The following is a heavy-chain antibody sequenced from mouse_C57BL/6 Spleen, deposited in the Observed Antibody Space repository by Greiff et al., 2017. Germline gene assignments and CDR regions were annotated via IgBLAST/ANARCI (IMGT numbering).Heavy chain of an antibody. CDR1: GFSLTSYG. V-gene: IGHV2-2*01. J-gene: IGHJ2*01. D-gene: IGHD2-5*01. CDR3: ATLYSNYFDY. Sequence: HVQLKQSGPGLVQPSQSLSITCTVSGFSLTSYGVHWVRQSPGKGLEWLGVIWSGGSTDYNAAFISRLSISKDNSKSQVFFKMNSLQADDTAIYYCATLYSNYFDYWGQGTTLTVSS. CDR2: IWSGGST.